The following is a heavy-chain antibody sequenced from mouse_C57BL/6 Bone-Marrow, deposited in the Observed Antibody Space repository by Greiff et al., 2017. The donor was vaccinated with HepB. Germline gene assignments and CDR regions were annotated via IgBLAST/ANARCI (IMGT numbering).Heavy chain of an antibody. CDR1: GYTFTSYW. CDR2: IDPNSGGT. CDR3: AREITTVVAPYWYFDV. Sequence: QVQLQQPGAELVKPGASVKLSCKASGYTFTSYWMHWVKQRPGRGLEWIGRIDPNSGGTKFNEKFKSKATLTVDKPSTTAYMQLSSLTSEDSAVYYCAREITTVVAPYWYFDVWGTGTTVTVSS. V-gene: IGHV1-72*01. J-gene: IGHJ1*03. D-gene: IGHD1-1*01.